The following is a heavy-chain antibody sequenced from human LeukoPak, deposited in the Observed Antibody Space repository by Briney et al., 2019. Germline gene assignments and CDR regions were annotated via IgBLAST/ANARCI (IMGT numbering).Heavy chain of an antibody. V-gene: IGHV6-1*01. Sequence: SQTLSLTCVISGDSVSSNSAAWNWIRQSPSRGLEWLVRTYYRSKLHNDYAVSVKSRITINPDTSKNQFALHLNPVPPEDTALYSCAGYSYGVRPSWGQGTLVTVSS. CDR2: TYYRSKLHN. CDR1: GDSVSSNSAA. CDR3: AGYSYGVRPS. D-gene: IGHD5-18*01. J-gene: IGHJ5*02.